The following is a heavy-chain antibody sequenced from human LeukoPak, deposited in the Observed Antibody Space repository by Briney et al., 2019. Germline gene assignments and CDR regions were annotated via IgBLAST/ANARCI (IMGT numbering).Heavy chain of an antibody. J-gene: IGHJ5*02. CDR3: AIVGARSPNWFDP. D-gene: IGHD1-26*01. CDR1: GFTFSTYT. CDR2: IGSRSSHI. Sequence: PGGSLRLSCAASGFTFSTYTMDWVRQAPGKGLEWVSSIGSRSSHIYYGDSVKGRFTISRDNAKNSLYLQMNSLRPEDTAVYYCAIVGARSPNWFDPWGQGTLVTVSS. V-gene: IGHV3-21*01.